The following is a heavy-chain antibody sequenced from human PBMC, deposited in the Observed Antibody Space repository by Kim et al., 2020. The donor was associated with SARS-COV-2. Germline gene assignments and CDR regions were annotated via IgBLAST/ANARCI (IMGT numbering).Heavy chain of an antibody. CDR3: ARVGESCVFLSGYYIWFDP. Sequence: SETLSLTCTVSGGSISSYYWSWIRQPPGKGLEWIGYIYYSGSTNYNPSLKSRVTISVDTSKNQFSLKLSSVTAADTAVYYCARVGESCVFLSGYYIWFDPWGQGTLVTVSS. CDR2: IYYSGST. J-gene: IGHJ5*02. V-gene: IGHV4-59*01. D-gene: IGHD3-3*01. CDR1: GGSISSYY.